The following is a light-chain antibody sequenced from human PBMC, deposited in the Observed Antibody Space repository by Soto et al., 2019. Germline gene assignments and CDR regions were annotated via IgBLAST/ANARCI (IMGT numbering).Light chain of an antibody. V-gene: IGKV3-20*01. CDR2: GAS. J-gene: IGKJ4*01. CDR3: QQYALSPLT. CDR1: QSILSSY. Sequence: EIVLTQSPGTLSLSPGESATLSCRASQSILSSYLAWYQQKRGQSPRLLIYGASSRAPGIPDRFSGDGSGTDFTLKISGLEPEDFAVYYCQQYALSPLTFGGGTKVEI.